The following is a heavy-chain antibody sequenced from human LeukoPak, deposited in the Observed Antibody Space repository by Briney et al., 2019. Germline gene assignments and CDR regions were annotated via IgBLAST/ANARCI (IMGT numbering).Heavy chain of an antibody. Sequence: SSVKVSCKSSGGTFSSYSITLVRQAPGPGMEWMGWINPNSCGTNYAQKFQGRVTMTRNTSIGTAYIELSGQISDHTTLYYVASVVTPGALWFDPWGQGTLVTVSS. CDR1: GGTFSSYS. V-gene: IGHV1-2*02. CDR3: ASVVTPGALWFDP. J-gene: IGHJ5*02. D-gene: IGHD4-23*01. CDR2: INPNSCGT.